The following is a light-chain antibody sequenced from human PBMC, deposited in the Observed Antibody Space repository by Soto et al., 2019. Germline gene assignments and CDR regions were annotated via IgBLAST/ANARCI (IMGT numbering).Light chain of an antibody. Sequence: DIQMTQSPYSLSAAVGDRVTIACRASQNINTYLNWYQQKPGKAPKLLIFDAASLQSGVPSRFSGGGSRTDFTLTITSLQPEDFATYYCQQTSSAPFTFGPGTTVDSK. CDR1: QNINTY. V-gene: IGKV1-39*01. CDR2: DAA. J-gene: IGKJ3*01. CDR3: QQTSSAPFT.